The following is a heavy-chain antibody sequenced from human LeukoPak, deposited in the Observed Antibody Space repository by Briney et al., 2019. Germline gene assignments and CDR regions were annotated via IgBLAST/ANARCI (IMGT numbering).Heavy chain of an antibody. CDR3: ARSSRRGYDLWSFDY. J-gene: IGHJ4*02. D-gene: IGHD5-12*01. V-gene: IGHV3-11*04. CDR2: ISRSISTI. CDR1: GFTFSDYY. Sequence: PGRSLRLSCAASGFTFSDYYMAWIRQAPGKGLEWVSYISRSISTIYYADSVKGRFTISRDNAKNSLYLQMNSLRAEDTAVYYCARSSRRGYDLWSFDYWGQGTLVTVSS.